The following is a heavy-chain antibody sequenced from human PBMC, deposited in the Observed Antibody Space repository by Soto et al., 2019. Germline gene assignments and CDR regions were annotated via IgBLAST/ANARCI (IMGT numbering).Heavy chain of an antibody. Sequence: GRSLRLSCSASGFRVSSNYMSWFRQAPGKGLEWISVIYTSGSTYYADSVKGRFTVCRENSTNTVYLEMNSMRAEDTAVYYCARVHCGGDCHSSHWYCDLWGRGTLVAVSS. CDR3: ARVHCGGDCHSSHWYCDL. CDR1: GFRVSSNY. V-gene: IGHV3-66*01. J-gene: IGHJ2*01. D-gene: IGHD2-21*02. CDR2: IYTSGST.